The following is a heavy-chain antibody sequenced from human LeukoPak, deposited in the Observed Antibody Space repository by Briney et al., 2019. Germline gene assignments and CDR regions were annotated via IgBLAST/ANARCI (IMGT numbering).Heavy chain of an antibody. Sequence: PSETLSLTCTVSGGSISSYYWSWIRQPPGKGLEWIGYIYYSGSTNYNPSLKSRVTISVDTSKNQFSLKLSSVTAADTAVYYCARDPGGAAAGIFDYWGQGTLVTVSS. CDR3: ARDPGGAAAGIFDY. D-gene: IGHD6-13*01. CDR1: GGSISSYY. CDR2: IYYSGST. V-gene: IGHV4-59*01. J-gene: IGHJ4*02.